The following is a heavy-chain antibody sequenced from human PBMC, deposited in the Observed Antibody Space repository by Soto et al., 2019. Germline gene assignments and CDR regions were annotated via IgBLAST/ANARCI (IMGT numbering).Heavy chain of an antibody. Sequence: GESLKISCEGSVYKFTSYWISWLRQMPGKGLEWLGSIDPSDSYTNYSPSFQGHATVSADKSISTAYLQWSSLRASDTGMYYCARRSGSYSDNDAFDIWGKGTMVTV. CDR3: ARRSGSYSDNDAFDI. CDR2: IDPSDSYT. J-gene: IGHJ3*02. CDR1: VYKFTSYW. D-gene: IGHD1-26*01. V-gene: IGHV5-10-1*01.